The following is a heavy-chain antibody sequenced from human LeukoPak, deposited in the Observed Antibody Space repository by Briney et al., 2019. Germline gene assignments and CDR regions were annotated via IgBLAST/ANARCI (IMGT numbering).Heavy chain of an antibody. Sequence: GGSLRLSCTAAGFTFNNYAMSWVRQAPGMGLEWVSHISDSGGKTYYADSVKGRFTISRDNSKNTLYLQMDSMRAEDTAIYYCADFGSGSYCFDYWGQGTLVTVSS. J-gene: IGHJ4*02. D-gene: IGHD3-10*01. V-gene: IGHV3-23*01. CDR3: ADFGSGSYCFDY. CDR1: GFTFNNYA. CDR2: ISDSGGKT.